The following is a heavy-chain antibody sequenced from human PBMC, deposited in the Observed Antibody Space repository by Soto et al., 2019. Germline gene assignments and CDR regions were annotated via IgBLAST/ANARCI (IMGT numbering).Heavy chain of an antibody. J-gene: IGHJ5*02. CDR3: SGGDSGSYSWFWFDP. CDR1: GGTFSRYA. Sequence: QVQLVQSGAEVKKPGSSVKVSCKASGGTFSRYAISWVRQAPGLGPEWMGGIIPIFGTANYGQKFQGRVTISADKSTSTAYMELSSLRSEDTAVYYCSGGDSGSYSWFWFDPWGQGTLVTVSS. CDR2: IIPIFGTA. V-gene: IGHV1-69*06. D-gene: IGHD1-26*01.